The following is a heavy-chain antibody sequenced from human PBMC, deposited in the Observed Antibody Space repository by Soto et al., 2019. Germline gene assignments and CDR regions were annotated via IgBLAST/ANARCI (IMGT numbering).Heavy chain of an antibody. V-gene: IGHV4-59*01. J-gene: IGHJ5*01. CDR3: ARAYYGSAHWIDS. Sequence: SETLSLTCSVTGVSINSYFWSWIRQPPGRGLEWIGYIYYTGSINYNPSLKSRVSMSVDTSKSQFSLRLSSVTAAETSFYYCARAYYGSAHWIDSWGQGTLVTVSS. D-gene: IGHD3-10*01. CDR1: GVSINSYF. CDR2: IYYTGSI.